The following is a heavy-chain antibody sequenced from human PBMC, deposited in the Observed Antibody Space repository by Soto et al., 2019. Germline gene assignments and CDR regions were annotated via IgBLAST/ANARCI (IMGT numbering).Heavy chain of an antibody. CDR1: GYTLTELS. J-gene: IGHJ4*02. D-gene: IGHD6-19*01. Sequence: ASVKVSCKVSGYTLTELSIHWVRQAPGKGLEWMGGFDPEDGETIYAQKFQGRVTMTEDTSTDTAYMELSSLRSEDTAVYYCATDPVVAVAGRFDYWGQGTLVTVSS. CDR2: FDPEDGET. CDR3: ATDPVVAVAGRFDY. V-gene: IGHV1-24*01.